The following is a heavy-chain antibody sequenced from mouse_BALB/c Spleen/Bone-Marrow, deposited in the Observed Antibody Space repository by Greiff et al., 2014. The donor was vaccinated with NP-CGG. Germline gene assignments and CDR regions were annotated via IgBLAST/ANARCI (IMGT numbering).Heavy chain of an antibody. V-gene: IGHV1-77*01. Sequence: QVQLQQPGAELARPGASVKLSCKASDYTFTDYYINWVKQRTGQGLEWIGEIYPESGDAFYNENFKGKATLTADTSSSTAYMQLSSLTSDDSAVYFCAKGSFDYRGQGTTLTVSS. CDR2: IYPESGDA. CDR1: DYTFTDYY. D-gene: IGHD1-1*01. CDR3: AKGSFDY. J-gene: IGHJ2*01.